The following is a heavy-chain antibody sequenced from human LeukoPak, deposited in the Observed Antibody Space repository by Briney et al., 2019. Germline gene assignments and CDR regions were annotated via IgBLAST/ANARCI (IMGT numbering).Heavy chain of an antibody. CDR3: AKDLSIAAAGFMSLGY. J-gene: IGHJ4*02. CDR2: ISGSGGST. Sequence: AGGSLRLSCAASGFTFSSYAMSWVRQAPGKGLEWVSAISGSGGSTYYADSVKGRFTISRDNSKNTLYLQMNSLRAEDTAVYYCAKDLSIAAAGFMSLGYWGQGTLVTVSS. D-gene: IGHD6-13*01. CDR1: GFTFSSYA. V-gene: IGHV3-23*01.